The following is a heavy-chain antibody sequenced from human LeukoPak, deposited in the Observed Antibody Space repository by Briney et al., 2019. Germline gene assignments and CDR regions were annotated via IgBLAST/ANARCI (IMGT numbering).Heavy chain of an antibody. Sequence: ASVKVSCKVSGYTLTELSMHWVRQAPGKGLEWMGGFDPEDGETIYAQKFQGRVTMTEDTSTDTAYMELSSLRSEDTAVYYCARRGVLWFGELFYYGMDVWGQGTTVTVSS. J-gene: IGHJ6*02. D-gene: IGHD3-10*01. CDR1: GYTLTELS. CDR3: ARRGVLWFGELFYYGMDV. V-gene: IGHV1-24*01. CDR2: FDPEDGET.